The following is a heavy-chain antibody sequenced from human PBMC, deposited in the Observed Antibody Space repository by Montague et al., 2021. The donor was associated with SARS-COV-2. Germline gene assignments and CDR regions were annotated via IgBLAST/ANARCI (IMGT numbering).Heavy chain of an antibody. CDR3: ARGILSMKMAVVVFLGGIYYLDS. V-gene: IGHV4-34*01. Sequence: KKKSGSTNYNPSLKSRVTISVDTSKNQFSLNLNSVTAADTAVYYCARGILSMKMAVVVFLGGIYYLDSWGQGTLVAVSS. CDR2: KKKSGST. D-gene: IGHD3-16*01. J-gene: IGHJ4*02.